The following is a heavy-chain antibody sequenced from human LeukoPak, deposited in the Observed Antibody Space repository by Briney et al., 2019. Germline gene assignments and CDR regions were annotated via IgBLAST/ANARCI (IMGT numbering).Heavy chain of an antibody. Sequence: GGSLRLSCAASGYTFSSFWIHWVRQAPGKGLEWVARIDSDGSGSRYADSVKGRFTISRDNAKNTLYLQMNSLRAEDTAVYYCARVLSADSPGFQHWGQGTLVTVSS. CDR3: ARVLSADSPGFQH. J-gene: IGHJ1*01. CDR1: GYTFSSFW. V-gene: IGHV3-74*01. D-gene: IGHD3-22*01. CDR2: IDSDGSGS.